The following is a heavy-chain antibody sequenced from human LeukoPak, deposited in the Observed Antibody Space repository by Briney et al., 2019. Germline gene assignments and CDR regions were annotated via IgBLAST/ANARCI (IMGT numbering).Heavy chain of an antibody. Sequence: SETLSLTCTVSGGSISSYYWSWIRQPPGKGLEWIGYIYYSGSTNYNPSLKSRVTISVDTSKNQFSLKLSSVTAADTAVYYCARSYDSSGYYYDWGQGTLVTVSS. D-gene: IGHD3-22*01. J-gene: IGHJ4*02. V-gene: IGHV4-59*12. CDR2: IYYSGST. CDR1: GGSISSYY. CDR3: ARSYDSSGYYYD.